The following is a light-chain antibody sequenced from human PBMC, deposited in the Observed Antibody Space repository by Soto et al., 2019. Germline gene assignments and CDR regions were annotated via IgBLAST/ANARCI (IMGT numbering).Light chain of an antibody. V-gene: IGKV1-5*01. CDR1: ESIRTW. J-gene: IGKJ1*01. Sequence: DIQMTQSPSTLSATAGDRVTITCRASESIRTWLAWYQHKPGKAPKFLIYDASSLESGVPSRFSGSGSGTEFTLTISNLQTDDFATYVCQQYNNYTRTFGQGTKVDI. CDR3: QQYNNYTRT. CDR2: DAS.